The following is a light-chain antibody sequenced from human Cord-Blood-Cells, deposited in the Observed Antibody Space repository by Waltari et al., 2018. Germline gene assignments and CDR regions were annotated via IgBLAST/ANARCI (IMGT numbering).Light chain of an antibody. CDR3: QQYNNWPPYT. J-gene: IGKJ2*01. V-gene: IGKV3-15*01. CDR2: GAP. CDR1: QSVSSN. Sequence: EIVMTQSPATLSVSQGERATLSCRASQSVSSNLAWYQQKPGQAPRPLIYGAPTRATGIPARFSGSGSGTEFTLTISSLQSEDFAVYYCQQYNNWPPYTFGQGTKLEIK.